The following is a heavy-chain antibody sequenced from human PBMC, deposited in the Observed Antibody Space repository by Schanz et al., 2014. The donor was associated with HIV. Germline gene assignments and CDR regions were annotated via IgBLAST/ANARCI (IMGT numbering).Heavy chain of an antibody. CDR3: ARKMSISNQWLRALYSNYGMDV. Sequence: QVQLVQSGAEVKRPGASVKVSCKASGYTFTSYGITWVRQATGQGLEWMGWMNPNSGNTGFAQKFQGRVTMTRNTSINTAYMEVSGLKSEDTAVYYCARKMSISNQWLRALYSNYGMDVWGQGTTVTVAS. V-gene: IGHV1-8*02. CDR1: GYTFTSYG. D-gene: IGHD5-12*01. CDR2: MNPNSGNT. J-gene: IGHJ6*02.